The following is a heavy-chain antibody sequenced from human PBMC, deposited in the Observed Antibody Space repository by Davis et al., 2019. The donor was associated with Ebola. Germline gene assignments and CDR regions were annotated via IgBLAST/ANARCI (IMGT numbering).Heavy chain of an antibody. Sequence: GESLKISCAASGFTVSSNYMSWVRQAPGKGLEWVSVIYSGGSRYYADSVKGRFTISRDNPKNTLYLQMNSLRAEDTAVYYCARGSRNMDVWGQGTTVTVSS. V-gene: IGHV3-53*01. J-gene: IGHJ6*02. CDR2: IYSGGSR. CDR3: ARGSRNMDV. CDR1: GFTVSSNY.